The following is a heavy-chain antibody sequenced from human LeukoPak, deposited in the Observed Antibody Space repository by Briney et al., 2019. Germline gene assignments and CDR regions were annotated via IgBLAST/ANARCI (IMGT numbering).Heavy chain of an antibody. Sequence: GGSLRLSCAASGFTVSAYSMSWVRQAPGKGLEWISYISSATTTIHYADSVKGRFTISRDNAKNTLYPQMNSLRDEDTAVYYCANQEYYYGSGSYYNPLPFDYWGQGTQVTVSS. D-gene: IGHD3-10*01. J-gene: IGHJ4*02. CDR1: GFTVSAYS. CDR3: ANQEYYYGSGSYYNPLPFDY. V-gene: IGHV3-48*02. CDR2: ISSATTTI.